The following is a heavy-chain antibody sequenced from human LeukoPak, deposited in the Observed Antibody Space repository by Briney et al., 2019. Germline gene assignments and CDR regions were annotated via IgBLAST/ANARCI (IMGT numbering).Heavy chain of an antibody. CDR1: GGSISSYY. J-gene: IGHJ4*02. V-gene: IGHV4-59*01. D-gene: IGHD2-2*01. Sequence: SETLSPTCTVSGGSISSYYWSWIRQPPGKGLEWIGYIYYSGSTNYNPSLKSRVTISVDTSKNQFSLKLSSVTAAGTAVYYCARNAPGDYWGQGTLVTVSS. CDR3: ARNAPGDY. CDR2: IYYSGST.